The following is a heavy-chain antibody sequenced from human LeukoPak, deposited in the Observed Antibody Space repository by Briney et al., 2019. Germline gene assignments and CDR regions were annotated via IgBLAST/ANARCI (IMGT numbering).Heavy chain of an antibody. CDR3: ATTYSYTSGGYDY. D-gene: IGHD5-18*01. J-gene: IGHJ4*02. CDR1: GGSISSSRYH. V-gene: IGHV4-39*01. Sequence: PSETLSLTCTVSGGSISSSRYHWGGIRQPPGKGLEWIGSIYYSGTTFYNPSLKSRVTISVDTSKNQFSLKVSSVTAADTAVYYCATTYSYTSGGYDYWGQGTLVTVSS. CDR2: IYYSGTT.